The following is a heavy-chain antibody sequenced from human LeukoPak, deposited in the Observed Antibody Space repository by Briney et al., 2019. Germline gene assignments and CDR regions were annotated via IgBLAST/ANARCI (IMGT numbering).Heavy chain of an antibody. CDR2: ISAYNGNT. CDR1: GYTFTSYG. CDR3: ARDGYSYAWYYYYYMDV. J-gene: IGHJ6*03. Sequence: ASVKVSYKASGYTFTSYGISWVRQAPGQGLEWMGWISAYNGNTNYAQKLQGRVTMTTDTSTSTAYMELRSLRSDDTAVYYCARDGYSYAWYYYYYMDVWGKGTTVTVSS. D-gene: IGHD5-18*01. V-gene: IGHV1-18*01.